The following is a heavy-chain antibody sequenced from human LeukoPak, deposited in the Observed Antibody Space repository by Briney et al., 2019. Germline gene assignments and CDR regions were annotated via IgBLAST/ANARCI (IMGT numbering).Heavy chain of an antibody. CDR3: AKDQDGPAAGAWTSIDY. CDR2: ISYDGSDK. D-gene: IGHD6-13*01. J-gene: IGHJ4*02. V-gene: IGHV3-30*18. Sequence: GGSLRLSCAASGFTFSSYGMHWVRQAPGKGLEWVAVISYDGSDKYYADSVRGRFTIYRDTSKNTLHLQMNSLRDEDTAVYYCAKDQDGPAAGAWTSIDYWGQGTLVTVSS. CDR1: GFTFSSYG.